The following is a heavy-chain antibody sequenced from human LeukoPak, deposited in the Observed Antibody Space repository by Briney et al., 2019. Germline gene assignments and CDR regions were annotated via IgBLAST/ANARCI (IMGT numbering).Heavy chain of an antibody. CDR3: AELGITMIGGV. CDR2: ISSSGSTI. Sequence: GGSLRLSCAASGFTFSRYEMNWVRQAPGKGLEWVSYISSSGSTIYYADSVKGRFTISRDNAKNSLYLQMNSLRAEDTAVYYFAELGITMIGGVWGKGTTVTIPS. V-gene: IGHV3-48*03. D-gene: IGHD3-10*02. CDR1: GFTFSRYE. J-gene: IGHJ6*04.